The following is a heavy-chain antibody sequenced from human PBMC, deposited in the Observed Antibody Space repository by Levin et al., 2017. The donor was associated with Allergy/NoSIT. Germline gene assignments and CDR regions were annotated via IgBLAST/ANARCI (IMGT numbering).Heavy chain of an antibody. V-gene: IGHV3-23*01. CDR3: AKGDTYSSGWYGDYYYGLDV. Sequence: VGSLRLSCAASGFTFSNYAMNWVRQAPGRGLEWVSVISSSGGSTYSADSVKGRFTISRDNSKNTLYLQMNSLRAEDTAVYYCAKGDTYSSGWYGDYYYGLDVWGQGTTVTVSS. CDR2: ISSSGGST. J-gene: IGHJ6*02. D-gene: IGHD6-19*01. CDR1: GFTFSNYA.